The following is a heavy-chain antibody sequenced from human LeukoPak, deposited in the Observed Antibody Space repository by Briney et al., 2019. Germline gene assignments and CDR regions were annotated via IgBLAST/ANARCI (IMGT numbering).Heavy chain of an antibody. V-gene: IGHV3-74*01. D-gene: IGHD3-22*01. Sequence: GGSLRLSCAASGFTFSSYWMHWVRQAPGKGLVWVSRINSDGSSTSYADSVKGRFTISRDNAKNSLYLQMNSLRAEDTAVYYCAREYYSDSSGSDYWGQGTLVTVSS. J-gene: IGHJ4*02. CDR3: AREYYSDSSGSDY. CDR1: GFTFSSYW. CDR2: INSDGSST.